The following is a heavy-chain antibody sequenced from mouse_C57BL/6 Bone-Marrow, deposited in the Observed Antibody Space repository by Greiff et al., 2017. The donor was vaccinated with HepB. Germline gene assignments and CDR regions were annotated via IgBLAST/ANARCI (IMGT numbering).Heavy chain of an antibody. D-gene: IGHD2-1*01. Sequence: EVKLVESGGGLVQPGGSLSLSCAASGFTFTAYYMSWVRQPPGKALEWLGFIRNKANGYTTEYSASVKGRFTISRDNSQSILYLQMNALRAEDSATYYCASLYGNYGAYWGQGTLVTVSA. V-gene: IGHV7-3*01. CDR1: GFTFTAYY. J-gene: IGHJ3*01. CDR2: IRNKANGYTT. CDR3: ASLYGNYGAY.